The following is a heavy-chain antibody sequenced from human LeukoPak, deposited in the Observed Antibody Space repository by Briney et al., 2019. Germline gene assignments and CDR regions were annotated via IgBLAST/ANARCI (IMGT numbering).Heavy chain of an antibody. D-gene: IGHD3-10*01. CDR3: ARHYYGSGSYYPTGYDY. J-gene: IGHJ4*02. CDR2: INHSGST. Sequence: SSETLSLTCAVYGGSFSGYYWSWIRQPPGKGLDWIGEINHSGSTNYNPSLKSRVTISVDTSKNQFSLKLSSVTAADTAVYYCARHYYGSGSYYPTGYDYWGQGTLVTVSS. CDR1: GGSFSGYY. V-gene: IGHV4-34*01.